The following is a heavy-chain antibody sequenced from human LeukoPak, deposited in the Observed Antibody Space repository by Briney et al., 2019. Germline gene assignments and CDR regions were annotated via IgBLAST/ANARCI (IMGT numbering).Heavy chain of an antibody. J-gene: IGHJ4*02. V-gene: IGHV3-30*02. CDR2: IRYDGSNK. Sequence: GGSLRLSCAASGFTFSSYGIHWVRQAPGKGLEWGAFIRYDGSNKYYTDSVKGRFTISRDNSKNTLYLQMNSLRAEDAAVYYCAKDLSYFSSWYLDYWGQGTLVTVSS. CDR1: GFTFSSYG. D-gene: IGHD6-13*01. CDR3: AKDLSYFSSWYLDY.